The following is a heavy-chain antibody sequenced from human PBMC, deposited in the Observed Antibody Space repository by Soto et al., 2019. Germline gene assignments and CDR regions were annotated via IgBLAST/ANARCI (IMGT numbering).Heavy chain of an antibody. CDR2: IYYSWST. CDR3: AREAVVPAAPFDY. V-gene: IGHV4-31*03. CDR1: GGSISSGGYY. Sequence: QVQLQESGPGLVKPSQTLSLTCTVSGGSISSGGYYWSWIRQHPGKGLEWIGYIYYSWSTYYNPSLKSRVTISVDTSKNQFSLKLSSVTAADTAVYYCAREAVVPAAPFDYWGQGTLVTVSS. J-gene: IGHJ4*02. D-gene: IGHD2-2*01.